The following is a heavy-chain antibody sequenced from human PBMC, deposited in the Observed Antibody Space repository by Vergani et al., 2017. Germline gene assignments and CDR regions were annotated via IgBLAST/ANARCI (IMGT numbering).Heavy chain of an antibody. Sequence: QVQLVESGGGVVQPGRSLRLSCAASGFTFNQYGMHWVRQAPGKGLEWVAVTWYDGNNKQYADSVKGRFTISRDHSKSTMYLQMNSLRDEDTGVYYCARALRLLYNRFDPWGQGTLVTVSS. D-gene: IGHD1-14*01. J-gene: IGHJ5*02. CDR3: ARALRLLYNRFDP. V-gene: IGHV3-33*01. CDR1: GFTFNQYG. CDR2: TWYDGNNK.